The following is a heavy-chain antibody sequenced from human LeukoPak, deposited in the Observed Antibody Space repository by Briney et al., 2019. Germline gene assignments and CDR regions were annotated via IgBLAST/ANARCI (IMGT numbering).Heavy chain of an antibody. CDR2: INPSGGST. Sequence: ASVKVSCKASGYTFTSYCMHWVRQAPGQGLEWMGIINPSGGSTSYAQKFQGRVTMTRDTSTSTVYMELSSLRSEDTAVYYCARAAESNAFDIWGQGTMVTVSS. J-gene: IGHJ3*02. V-gene: IGHV1-46*01. CDR3: ARAAESNAFDI. CDR1: GYTFTSYC.